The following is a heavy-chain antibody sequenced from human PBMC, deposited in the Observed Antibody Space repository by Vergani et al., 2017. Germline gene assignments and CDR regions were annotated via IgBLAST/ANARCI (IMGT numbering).Heavy chain of an antibody. CDR1: GFTFSSYG. D-gene: IGHD3-10*01. J-gene: IGHJ4*02. CDR3: AKVPAMVRGVHYYFDY. Sequence: EVQLLESGGGLVQPGGSLRLSCAASGFTFSSYGMSWVRQAPGKGLEWVAAISGSGGTTYYADSVKGRFTISRDKSKNTRYLQMNSRRAEDTAVYYCAKVPAMVRGVHYYFDYWGQGTVVTVSS. V-gene: IGHV3-23*01. CDR2: ISGSGGTT.